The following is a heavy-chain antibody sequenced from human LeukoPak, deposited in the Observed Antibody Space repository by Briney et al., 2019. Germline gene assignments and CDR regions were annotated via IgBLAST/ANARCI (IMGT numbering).Heavy chain of an antibody. V-gene: IGHV1-18*01. Sequence: ASVKVSCKASGYTFTSYGISWVRQAPGQGLEWMGWISAYNGNTNYAQKLQGRVTMTTDPSTSTAYMELRSLRSDDTAVYYCAKVRYYDSSGYVDYWGQGTLVTVSS. D-gene: IGHD3-22*01. CDR2: ISAYNGNT. J-gene: IGHJ4*02. CDR3: AKVRYYDSSGYVDY. CDR1: GYTFTSYG.